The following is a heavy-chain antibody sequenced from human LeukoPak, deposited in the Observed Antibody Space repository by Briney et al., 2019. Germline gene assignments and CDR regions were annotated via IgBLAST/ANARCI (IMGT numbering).Heavy chain of an antibody. CDR3: ARDRLYYGSGSLLYEYYFDY. J-gene: IGHJ4*02. CDR1: GFTFSSYW. CDR2: IKQDGSEK. V-gene: IGHV3-7*01. D-gene: IGHD3-10*01. Sequence: PGGSLRLSCAASGFTFSSYWMSWVRQAPGKGLEWVANIKQDGSEKYYVDSVKGRFTISRDNAKNPLYLQMNSLRAEDTAVCYCARDRLYYGSGSLLYEYYFDYWGQGTLVTVSS.